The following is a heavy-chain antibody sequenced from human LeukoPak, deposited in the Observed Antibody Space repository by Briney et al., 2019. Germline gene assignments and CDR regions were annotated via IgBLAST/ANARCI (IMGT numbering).Heavy chain of an antibody. CDR3: ARADREGAYNHRIDY. CDR2: INHSGST. CDR1: GGSFSGYY. Sequence: SETLSLTCAVYGGSFSGYYWSWIRQPPGKGLEWIGEINHSGSTNYNPSLKSRVTISVDTSRNQFSLRLSSVTAADTAVYYCARADREGAYNHRIDYWGQGALVTVSS. J-gene: IGHJ4*02. D-gene: IGHD1-1*01. V-gene: IGHV4-34*01.